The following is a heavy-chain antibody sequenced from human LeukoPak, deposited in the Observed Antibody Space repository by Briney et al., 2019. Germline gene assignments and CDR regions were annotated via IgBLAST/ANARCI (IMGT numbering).Heavy chain of an antibody. CDR2: ICTAGET. CDR3: ARGRGERQLLDDDGFDI. V-gene: IGHV3-13*01. J-gene: IGHJ3*02. Sequence: GGSLRLSCADSGFTFSSYDMHWVRHATRKGLEWVSVICTAGETYYPGSVKGRFTISREKTKKTLYLKMNSLRAGDTAVYYCARGRGERQLLDDDGFDIWGQGTMVTVSS. D-gene: IGHD2-2*01. CDR1: GFTFSSYD.